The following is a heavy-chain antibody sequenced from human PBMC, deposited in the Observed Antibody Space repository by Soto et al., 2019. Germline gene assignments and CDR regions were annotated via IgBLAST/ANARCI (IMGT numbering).Heavy chain of an antibody. D-gene: IGHD3-3*01. J-gene: IGHJ5*02. CDR3: ARGSFFWRGPSVAWFDP. V-gene: IGHV4-30-2*01. CDR1: GGSSSSGAYS. CDR2: IYHSGST. Sequence: SETLSLTCAVPGGSSSSGAYSWSWIRQPPGKGLEWIGYIYHSGSTYYNPSLKSRVTISVDRSKNQFSLKLSSVTAADTAVYYCARGSFFWRGPSVAWFDPWGQGTLVTVSS.